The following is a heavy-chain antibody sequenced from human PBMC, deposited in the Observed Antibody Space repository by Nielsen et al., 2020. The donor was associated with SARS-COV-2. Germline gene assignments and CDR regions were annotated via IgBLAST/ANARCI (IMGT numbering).Heavy chain of an antibody. J-gene: IGHJ4*02. Sequence: SETLSLTCTVSGGSISSYYWSWIRQPPGKGLEWIGYIYYSGSTNYNPSLKSRVTISVDTSKNQFSLKLSSVTAADTAVYYCAPSTLSPWGYWGQGTLVTVSS. CDR1: GGSISSYY. V-gene: IGHV4-59*13. CDR2: IYYSGST. D-gene: IGHD2-2*01. CDR3: APSTLSPWGY.